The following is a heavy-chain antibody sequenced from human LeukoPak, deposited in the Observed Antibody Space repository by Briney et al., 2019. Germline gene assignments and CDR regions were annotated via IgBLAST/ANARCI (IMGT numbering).Heavy chain of an antibody. CDR2: IYYSGST. Sequence: SETLSLTCTVSGGSISSYYWSWIRQPPGKGLEWIGSIYYSGSTYYNPSLKSRVTISVDTSKNQFSLKLSSVTAADTAVYYCARHVTLIIVVVPAAGYWFDPWGQGTLVTVSS. CDR3: ARHVTLIIVVVPAAGYWFDP. J-gene: IGHJ5*02. D-gene: IGHD2-2*01. CDR1: GGSISSYY. V-gene: IGHV4-39*01.